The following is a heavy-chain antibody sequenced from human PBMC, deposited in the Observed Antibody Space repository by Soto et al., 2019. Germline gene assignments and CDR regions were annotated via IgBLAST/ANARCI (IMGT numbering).Heavy chain of an antibody. CDR2: IYYSGST. J-gene: IGHJ5*02. Sequence: SETLSLTCTVSGGSISSYYWSWIRQPPGKGLEWIGYIYYSGSTNYNPSLKSRVTISVDTSKNQFSLKLSSVTAADTAVYYCARCRYCSGGSCYPTVFDPWGQGTLVTVSS. CDR1: GGSISSYY. D-gene: IGHD2-15*01. CDR3: ARCRYCSGGSCYPTVFDP. V-gene: IGHV4-59*01.